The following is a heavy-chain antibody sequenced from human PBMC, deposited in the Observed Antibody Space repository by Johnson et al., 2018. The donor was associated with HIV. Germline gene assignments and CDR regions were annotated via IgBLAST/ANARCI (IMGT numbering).Heavy chain of an antibody. V-gene: IGHV3-9*01. CDR1: GFTFDDFA. J-gene: IGHJ3*02. Sequence: VQLVASGGGLLQPGRSLRLSCAASGFTFDDFAMHWVRLAPGTALEWVPVISGISASIGNADSVKGRFTISRDNAKNSLYLQMNSLRAEDTALYYCANDKGSSSWSGLDIWGQGTMVTVSS. CDR2: ISGISASI. D-gene: IGHD6-13*01. CDR3: ANDKGSSSWSGLDI.